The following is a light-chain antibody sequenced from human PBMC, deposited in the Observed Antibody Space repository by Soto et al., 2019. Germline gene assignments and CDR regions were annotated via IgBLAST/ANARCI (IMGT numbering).Light chain of an antibody. CDR2: NNN. CDR3: QSYDSSLSGLYV. J-gene: IGLJ1*01. Sequence: QSVLTQPPSVSGAPGQRVTISCTGSSSNIGAGYDVHWYQHLPGTAPKLLIHNNNNRPSGVPDRFSGSKSGTSASLAITGLHAEDEADYYCQSYDSSLSGLYVFGTGTKLPVL. CDR1: SSNIGAGYD. V-gene: IGLV1-40*01.